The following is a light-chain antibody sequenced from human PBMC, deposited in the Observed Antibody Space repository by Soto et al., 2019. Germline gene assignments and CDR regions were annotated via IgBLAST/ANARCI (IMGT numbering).Light chain of an antibody. CDR3: QHYNNWPFT. V-gene: IGKV3-15*01. J-gene: IGKJ2*01. CDR2: GAS. CDR1: QSVSNN. Sequence: EIVMTQSPATLSVSPGERATLSCRASQSVSNNLAWYQQKPGQAPRLLISGASTRATGIPARFSGSVSGTEFTLTIRRLQSEDFAVYYCQHYNNWPFTFGQGTKLESK.